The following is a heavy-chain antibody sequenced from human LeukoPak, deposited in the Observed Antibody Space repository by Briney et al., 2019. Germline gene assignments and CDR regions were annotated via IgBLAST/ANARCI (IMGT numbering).Heavy chain of an antibody. D-gene: IGHD3-10*01. V-gene: IGHV4-34*01. J-gene: IGHJ3*02. Sequence: SETLSLTCAVYGGSFSGFYWSWIRQPQGKVLEWIGEINHSGSTNYNPSLKSRVTISLDTSRNQFSLKLNSVTAADTAVYYCAKSNGYGLVDIWGQGTMVTVSS. CDR3: AKSNGYGLVDI. CDR1: GGSFSGFY. CDR2: INHSGST.